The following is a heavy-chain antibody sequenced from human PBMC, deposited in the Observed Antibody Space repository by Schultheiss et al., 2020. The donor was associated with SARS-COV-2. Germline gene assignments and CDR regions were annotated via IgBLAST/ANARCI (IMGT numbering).Heavy chain of an antibody. CDR2: IYYSGST. CDR1: GGSISSYY. CDR3: ARLEDTAMLGNWFDP. J-gene: IGHJ5*02. D-gene: IGHD5-18*01. V-gene: IGHV4-59*08. Sequence: SETLSLTCTVSGGSISSYYWSWIRQPPGKGLEWIGYIYYSGSTNYNPSLKSRVTISVDTSKNQFSLKLSSVTAADTAVYYCARLEDTAMLGNWFDPWGQGTLVTVSS.